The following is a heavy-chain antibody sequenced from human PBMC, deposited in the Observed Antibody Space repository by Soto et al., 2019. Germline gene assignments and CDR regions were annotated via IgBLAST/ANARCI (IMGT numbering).Heavy chain of an antibody. D-gene: IGHD2-15*01. J-gene: IGHJ6*02. CDR2: ISSYNGNT. CDR1: GYTFISYG. Sequence: ASVKVSCKASGYTFISYGISWVRQAPGQGLEWMGWISSYNGNTNYAQKLQGRVPMTTDTSTSTAYMELRSLRSDATAVYYCARVRIPLYYYYGMDVWGQETTVNVSS. CDR3: ARVRIPLYYYYGMDV. V-gene: IGHV1-18*04.